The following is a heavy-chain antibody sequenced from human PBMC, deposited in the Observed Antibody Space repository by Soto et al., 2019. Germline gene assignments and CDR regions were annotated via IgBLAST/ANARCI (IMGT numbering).Heavy chain of an antibody. CDR1: GGSISSYY. CDR3: ARLGTLSGSYYFDY. D-gene: IGHD1-26*01. V-gene: IGHV4-59*01. J-gene: IGHJ4*02. CDR2: IYYSGST. Sequence: SETLSLTCTVSGGSISSYYWSWVRQPPGKGLEWIGYIYYSGSTNYNPSLKSRVTISVDTSKNQFSLKLSSVTAADTAVYYCARLGTLSGSYYFDYWGQRTLVTVSS.